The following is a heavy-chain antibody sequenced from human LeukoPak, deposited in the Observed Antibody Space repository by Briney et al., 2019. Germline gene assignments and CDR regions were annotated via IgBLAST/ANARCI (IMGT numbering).Heavy chain of an antibody. V-gene: IGHV3-64D*06. D-gene: IGHD2-21*02. CDR1: GFTFSNYA. Sequence: GGSLRLSCSASGFTFSNYAMHWVRQAPGKGLEYVSAISTNGGSTYYADSVKGRFTFSRDNSKSTLYLQMSSLRAEDTAVYYCVKGTPAYCGGDCYSYFDYWGQGTLVTVSS. J-gene: IGHJ4*02. CDR2: ISTNGGST. CDR3: VKGTPAYCGGDCYSYFDY.